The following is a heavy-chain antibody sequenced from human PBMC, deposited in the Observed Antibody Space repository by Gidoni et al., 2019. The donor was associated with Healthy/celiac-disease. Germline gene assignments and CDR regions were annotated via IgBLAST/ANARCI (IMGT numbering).Heavy chain of an antibody. D-gene: IGHD6-13*01. CDR3: SAAAAHYFDY. CDR1: GGSISSGGYY. CDR2: IYYSGSL. Sequence: QVQLQESGPGLMKPSQTLSLTCTVPGGSISSGGYYWSWISQHPGKGLEWLGYIYYSGSLYYTPSLKSRVTISVDTSKNQFSMKLSSGTAADTAVYYCSAAAAHYFDYWGQGTLVTVSS. J-gene: IGHJ4*02. V-gene: IGHV4-31*03.